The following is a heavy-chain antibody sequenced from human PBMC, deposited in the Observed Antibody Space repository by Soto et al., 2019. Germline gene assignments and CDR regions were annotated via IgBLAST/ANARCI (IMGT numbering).Heavy chain of an antibody. V-gene: IGHV3-30*18. D-gene: IGHD6-19*01. CDR3: SKGGRQWLVTSDFNY. Sequence: VQLVESGGGVVQPGRSLRLSCAASGFTFSDYAMHWVRQAPGKGLEWVAVVSHDGRNTHYADSVKGRFTISRDSSKNTVYLEMTRLIAEDTAVYYCSKGGRQWLVTSDFNYWGQGALVTVSS. J-gene: IGHJ4*02. CDR1: GFTFSDYA. CDR2: VSHDGRNT.